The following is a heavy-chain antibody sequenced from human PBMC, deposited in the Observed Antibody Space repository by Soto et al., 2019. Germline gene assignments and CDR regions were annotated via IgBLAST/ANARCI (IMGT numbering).Heavy chain of an antibody. CDR3: ARDSYSGSYYYYYGMDV. V-gene: IGHV1-2*02. J-gene: IGHJ6*02. CDR1: GYTFTGYY. CDR2: INPNSGGT. Sequence: ASVKVSCKASGYTFTGYYMHWVRQAPGQGLEWMGWINPNSGGTNYAQKFQGRVTMTRDTSISTAYMELSRLRSDDTAVYYCARDSYSGSYYYYYGMDVWGQGTTVTVSS. D-gene: IGHD1-26*01.